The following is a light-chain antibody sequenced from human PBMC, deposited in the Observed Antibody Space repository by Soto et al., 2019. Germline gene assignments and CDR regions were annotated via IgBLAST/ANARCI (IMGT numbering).Light chain of an antibody. CDR3: QHYGSSVT. Sequence: EIAMKPSPATLSVSPGERPTLSCRASQSVSSNLAWYQQNPGQAPRLLIYGASTRATGIPARFSGSASGTEFTLTISRLEPEDFAVYYWQHYGSSVTFGGGTKVDIK. V-gene: IGKV3-15*01. CDR2: GAS. J-gene: IGKJ4*01. CDR1: QSVSSN.